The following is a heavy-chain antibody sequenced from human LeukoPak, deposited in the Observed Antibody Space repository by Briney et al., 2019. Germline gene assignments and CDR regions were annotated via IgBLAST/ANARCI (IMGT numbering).Heavy chain of an antibody. D-gene: IGHD1-26*01. V-gene: IGHV1-18*01. CDR2: ISAYNGNT. J-gene: IGHJ5*02. CDR1: GYTFTTYG. CDR3: ARDRSGSIKWFDP. Sequence: ASVTVSCKASGYTFTTYGIDCVRQAPGQGREWMGWISAYNGNTNYAQKLQGRVTMTTDTSTSTAYMELSSLRSDDTAVYYCARDRSGSIKWFDPWGQGTLVTVSS.